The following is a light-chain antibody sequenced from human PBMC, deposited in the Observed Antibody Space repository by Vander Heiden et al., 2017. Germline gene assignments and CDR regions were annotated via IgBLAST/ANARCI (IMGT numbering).Light chain of an antibody. Sequence: HMPQSPSSLSASVGDRVTITCRASQSMSSYLNWYQQKPGKAPKLLIYAASSLQSGVPSRFSGSGSGTDFTLTISSLQPEDFATYYCQQSYNTPPVTFGGGTKVEI. CDR1: QSMSSY. V-gene: IGKV1-39*01. CDR2: AAS. CDR3: QQSYNTPPVT. J-gene: IGKJ4*01.